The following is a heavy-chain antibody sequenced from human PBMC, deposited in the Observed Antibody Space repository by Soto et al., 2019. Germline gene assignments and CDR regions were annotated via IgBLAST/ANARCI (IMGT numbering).Heavy chain of an antibody. CDR3: AGVRCSGGSCYTKIRAPPP. CDR2: ISSSSSYI. Sequence: GGSLRLSCAASGFTFSSYSMNWVRQAPGKGLEWVSSISSSSSYIYYADSVKGRLTISRDNAKNSLYLQMNSLRAEDTAGYYGAGVRCSGGSCYTKIRAPPPWGQGTLVTVSS. J-gene: IGHJ4*02. V-gene: IGHV3-21*01. D-gene: IGHD2-15*01. CDR1: GFTFSSYS.